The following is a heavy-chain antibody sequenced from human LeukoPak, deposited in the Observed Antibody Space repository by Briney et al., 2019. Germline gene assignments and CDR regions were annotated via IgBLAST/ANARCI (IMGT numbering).Heavy chain of an antibody. Sequence: PSQTPSLTCTVSGGSISSGGYYWSWIRQHPGKGLEWIGYIYYSGSTYYNPSLKSRVTISVDTSKNQFSLKLSSVTAADTAVYYCARGIQLWLPLSFDYWGQGTLVTVSS. V-gene: IGHV4-31*03. D-gene: IGHD5-18*01. CDR1: GGSISSGGYY. CDR2: IYYSGST. J-gene: IGHJ4*02. CDR3: ARGIQLWLPLSFDY.